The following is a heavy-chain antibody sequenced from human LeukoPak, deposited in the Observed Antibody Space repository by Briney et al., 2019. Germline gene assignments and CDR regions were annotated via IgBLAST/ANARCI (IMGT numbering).Heavy chain of an antibody. V-gene: IGHV3-30*03. CDR1: GFTFSSYG. Sequence: PGGSLRLSCAASGFTFSSYGMHWVRQAPGKGLEWVAVISYDGSNKCYADSVKGRFTISRDNSKNTLYLQMNSLRAEDTAVYYCARDGAYSSGWTDYWGQGTLVTVSS. CDR2: ISYDGSNK. D-gene: IGHD6-19*01. CDR3: ARDGAYSSGWTDY. J-gene: IGHJ4*02.